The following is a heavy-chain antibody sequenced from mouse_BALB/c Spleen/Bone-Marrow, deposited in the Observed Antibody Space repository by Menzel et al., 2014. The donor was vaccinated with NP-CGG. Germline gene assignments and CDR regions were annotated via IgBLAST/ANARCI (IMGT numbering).Heavy chain of an antibody. CDR1: GYSFTNYW. CDR3: ARFGNYEGFAY. J-gene: IGHJ3*01. Sequence: QVQLQQSGAELVRPGASVKLSCKASGYSFTNYWMNWVKQRPGQGLEWIGMIHPSDSETRLNQKFKDKATLTVDISSSTAYIQLTSPTSEDSAVYYCARFGNYEGFAYWGQGTLVTVSA. V-gene: IGHV1-74*01. D-gene: IGHD2-1*01. CDR2: IHPSDSET.